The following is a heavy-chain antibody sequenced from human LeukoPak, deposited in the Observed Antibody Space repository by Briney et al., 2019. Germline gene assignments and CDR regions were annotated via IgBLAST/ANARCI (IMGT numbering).Heavy chain of an antibody. CDR1: GGTFSSYA. Sequence: GASVKVSCKASGGTFSSYAISWVRQAPGQGLEWMGRIIPIFGTANYAQKFQGRVTITTDESTSTAYMELSSLRSEDTAVYYCAMPYRYDSSGYYLFDYWGQGTLVTVSS. J-gene: IGHJ4*02. V-gene: IGHV1-69*05. D-gene: IGHD3-22*01. CDR2: IIPIFGTA. CDR3: AMPYRYDSSGYYLFDY.